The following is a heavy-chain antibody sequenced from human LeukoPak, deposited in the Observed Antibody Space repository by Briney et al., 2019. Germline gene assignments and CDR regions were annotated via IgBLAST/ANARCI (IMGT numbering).Heavy chain of an antibody. J-gene: IGHJ4*02. CDR2: ISGSGGSI. CDR1: GFTFSGHA. CDR3: AKDRAYPGIAAAGAFDY. V-gene: IGHV3-23*01. Sequence: PGGSLRLSCAASGFTFSGHAMSWVRQAPGKGLECVSGISGSGGSIYYADSVKGRFSISRDNSKNTLYLQMNSLRAEDTAVYYCAKDRAYPGIAAAGAFDYWGQGTLVTVSS. D-gene: IGHD6-13*01.